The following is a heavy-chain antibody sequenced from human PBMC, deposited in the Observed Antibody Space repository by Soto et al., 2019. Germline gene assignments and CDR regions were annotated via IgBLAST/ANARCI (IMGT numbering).Heavy chain of an antibody. CDR2: ISSSGSTI. Sequence: QVQLVESGGGLVKPGGSLRLSCAASGFTFSDYYMSWIRQAPGKGLEWVSYISSSGSTIYYADSVKGRFTISRDNAKNSLYLQMNSLRAEDTAVYYCARVVSRYCSSTSCYTGYYGMDVWGQGTTVTVSS. V-gene: IGHV3-11*01. J-gene: IGHJ6*02. D-gene: IGHD2-2*02. CDR3: ARVVSRYCSSTSCYTGYYGMDV. CDR1: GFTFSDYY.